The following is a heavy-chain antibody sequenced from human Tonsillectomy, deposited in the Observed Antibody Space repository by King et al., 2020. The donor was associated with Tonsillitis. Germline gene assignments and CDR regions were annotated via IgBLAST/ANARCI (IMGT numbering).Heavy chain of an antibody. D-gene: IGHD1-26*01. V-gene: IGHV4-39*01. J-gene: IGHJ4*02. Sequence: QLQESGPGVVKPSETLSLTCSVSVDSIRSGDHYWAWIRQPPGKGLEWIGSMYYSGAIFYNPSLKSRITISGGTSENRFSLKLSSVTAADTAVDFCARYVSGSFDYWGQGALVTVSS. CDR1: VDSIRSGDHY. CDR2: MYYSGAI. CDR3: ARYVSGSFDY.